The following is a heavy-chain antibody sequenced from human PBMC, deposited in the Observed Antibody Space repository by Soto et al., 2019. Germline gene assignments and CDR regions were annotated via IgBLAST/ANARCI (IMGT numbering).Heavy chain of an antibody. CDR3: ASSQSTEDYYYYYMDV. Sequence: GGSLRLSCAASGFTFSSYSMNWVRQAPGKGLEWVSYISSSSSTIYYADSVKGRFTISRDNAKNSLYLQMNSLRAEDTAVYYCASSQSTEDYYYYYMDVWGKGTTVTVSS. V-gene: IGHV3-48*01. CDR1: GFTFSSYS. CDR2: ISSSSSTI. D-gene: IGHD2-2*01. J-gene: IGHJ6*03.